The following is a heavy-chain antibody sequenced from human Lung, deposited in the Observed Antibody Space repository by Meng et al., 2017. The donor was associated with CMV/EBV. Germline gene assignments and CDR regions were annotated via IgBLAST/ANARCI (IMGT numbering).Heavy chain of an antibody. Sequence: VRVVRSGGEVKSAGASVMFSGKASHYTFTCYGVGVFRQAPGQVLWLIAWRGAHDGDTNHAPRFQGSVTVTADRPTATAYIELRNLRSDDTAVYYCSRGTPGRRYADYWGQGTLVTVSS. D-gene: IGHD3-10*01. J-gene: IGHJ4*02. CDR2: RGAHDGDT. CDR3: SRGTPGRRYADY. CDR1: HYTFTCYG. V-gene: IGHV1-18*01.